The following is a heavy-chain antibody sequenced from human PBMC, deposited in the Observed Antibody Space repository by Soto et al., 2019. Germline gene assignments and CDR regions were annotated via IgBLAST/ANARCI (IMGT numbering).Heavy chain of an antibody. CDR2: IYWNDDE. V-gene: IGHV2-5*01. CDR3: AHERGCCCSRGT. D-gene: IGHD3-16*01. Sequence: QITLEESGPTLVKPTQTLTLTCSFSGFSLGDFGEGVGWVRQPPGEALEWLALIYWNDDERYNPSLESRLTIAKDTSKNQVVLTMTHMDPLDTATYHCAHERGCCCSRGTWGQGTLVTVSS. CDR1: GFSLGDFGEG. J-gene: IGHJ5*02.